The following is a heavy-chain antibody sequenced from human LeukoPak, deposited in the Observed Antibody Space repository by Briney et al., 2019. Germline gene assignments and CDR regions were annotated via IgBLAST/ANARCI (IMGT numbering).Heavy chain of an antibody. CDR3: ARDDSSGYSCFDY. D-gene: IGHD3-22*01. J-gene: IGHJ4*02. CDR1: GYTFTSYY. Sequence: GASVKVSCKASGYTFTSYYMHWVRQAPGQGLECMGIINPSGGSTSSAQKFQGRVTMTRDTSTSTVYMELRSLSSEDTAVYYCARDDSSGYSCFDYWGQGTLVTLSS. CDR2: INPSGGST. V-gene: IGHV1-46*01.